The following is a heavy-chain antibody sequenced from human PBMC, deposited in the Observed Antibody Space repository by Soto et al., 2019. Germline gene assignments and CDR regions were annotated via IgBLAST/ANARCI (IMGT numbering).Heavy chain of an antibody. CDR1: GFTFSKYN. CDR3: ARDLYATYPSDAFNV. V-gene: IGHV3-33*01. D-gene: IGHD2-2*01. CDR2: IWFDGSNQ. Sequence: GGSLRLSCVASGFTFSKYNMHWVRQAPGKGLEWVAVIWFDGSNQYYAGPVQGRFTISRDNSRNALYLQMNGLRAEDTAVYHCARDLYATYPSDAFNVWGQGTSVTVSS. J-gene: IGHJ3*01.